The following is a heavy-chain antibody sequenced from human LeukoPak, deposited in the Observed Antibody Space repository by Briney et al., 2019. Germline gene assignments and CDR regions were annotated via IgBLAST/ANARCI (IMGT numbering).Heavy chain of an antibody. CDR3: ARGLDIVVVPAAHHFDY. V-gene: IGHV5-51*01. CDR1: GYSFTSYW. CDR2: IYPGDSDT. Sequence: GESLKISCKGSGYSFTSYWIGWVRQMPGKGLEWMGIIYPGDSDTRYSPSFQGQVTISADKSISTAYLQWSSLKASDTAMYYCARGLDIVVVPAAHHFDYWGQGTLVTVSS. J-gene: IGHJ4*02. D-gene: IGHD2-2*01.